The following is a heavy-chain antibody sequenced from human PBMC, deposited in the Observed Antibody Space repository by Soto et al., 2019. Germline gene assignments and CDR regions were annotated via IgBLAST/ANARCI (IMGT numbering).Heavy chain of an antibody. CDR3: ARDGELGGMDV. J-gene: IGHJ6*02. Sequence: SGTLSRTCTVSGGSVSSGSYYWSWIRQPPGKGLEWIGYIYYSGSTNYNPSLKSRVTISVDTSKNQFSLKLSSVTAADTALSYCARDGELGGMDVWGQGTTVTVSS. CDR1: GGSVSSGSYY. D-gene: IGHD7-27*01. CDR2: IYYSGST. V-gene: IGHV4-61*01.